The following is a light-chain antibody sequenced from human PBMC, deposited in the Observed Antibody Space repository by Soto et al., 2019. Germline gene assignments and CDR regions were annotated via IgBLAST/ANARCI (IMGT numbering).Light chain of an antibody. CDR2: EVS. CDR1: SSDVGGYNY. Sequence: QSALTQPAPVSGSPGQSITISYTATSSDVGGYNYVSWYQQHPGKAPKLMIYEVSNRPSGVSDRFSGSKSGNTASLTISGLQAEDEADYYCSSYTDTTVVVFGGGTKLTVL. J-gene: IGLJ2*01. CDR3: SSYTDTTVVV. V-gene: IGLV2-14*01.